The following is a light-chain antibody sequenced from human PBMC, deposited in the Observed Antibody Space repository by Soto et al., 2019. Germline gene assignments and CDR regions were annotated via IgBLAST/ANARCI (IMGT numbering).Light chain of an antibody. V-gene: IGLV1-51*01. CDR3: GTWDDSLNAGV. CDR2: DNS. CDR1: SFKVGSNY. Sequence: QSVLTQPPSMSAAPGQKVTISCSGSSFKVGSNYVSWYQQLPGTAPKLLIYDNSRRPSGIPDRISGSKSGTSATLGITGLQTGDEADYYCGTWDDSLNAGVFGGGTKLTVL. J-gene: IGLJ2*01.